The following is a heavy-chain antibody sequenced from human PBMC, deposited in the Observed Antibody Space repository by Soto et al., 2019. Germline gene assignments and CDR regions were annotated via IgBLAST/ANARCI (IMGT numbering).Heavy chain of an antibody. Sequence: PSETLSLTCTVSDGSISSGGFHWSWIRQYPGKGLEWIGYIYYSGSTYYNPSLKSRVTISVDTSKNQFSLILSSVTAADTAVYYCARTQRYSSGYGFDPWGQGTLVTVSS. CDR2: IYYSGST. J-gene: IGHJ5*02. CDR1: DGSISSGGFH. D-gene: IGHD5-18*01. V-gene: IGHV4-31*03. CDR3: ARTQRYSSGYGFDP.